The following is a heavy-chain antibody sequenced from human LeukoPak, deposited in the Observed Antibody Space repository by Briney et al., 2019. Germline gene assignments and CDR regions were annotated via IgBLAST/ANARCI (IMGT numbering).Heavy chain of an antibody. D-gene: IGHD6-13*01. Sequence: GGSLRLSCAASGLTFSSHWMHWVRQAPGKGLEWVSSISSSSSYIYYADSVKGRFTISRDNAKNSLYLQMNSLRAEDTAVYYCASEGYSRSFDYWGQGTLVTVSS. CDR2: ISSSSSYI. CDR1: GLTFSSHW. V-gene: IGHV3-21*01. J-gene: IGHJ4*02. CDR3: ASEGYSRSFDY.